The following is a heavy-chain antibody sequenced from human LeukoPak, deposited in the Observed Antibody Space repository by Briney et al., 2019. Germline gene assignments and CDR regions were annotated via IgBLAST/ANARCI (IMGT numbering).Heavy chain of an antibody. Sequence: PGGSLRLSCAASGFTFSSYAMYWVRQAPGKGLEWVSGIFGSGGSTHYADSVEGRFTISRDNSKNTVYLQMNSLRAEDTAVYYCAKTTTGYSSGRFPSWPVDYWGQGTLVAVSS. CDR1: GFTFSSYA. D-gene: IGHD6-19*01. CDR3: AKTTTGYSSGRFPSWPVDY. V-gene: IGHV3-23*01. J-gene: IGHJ4*02. CDR2: IFGSGGST.